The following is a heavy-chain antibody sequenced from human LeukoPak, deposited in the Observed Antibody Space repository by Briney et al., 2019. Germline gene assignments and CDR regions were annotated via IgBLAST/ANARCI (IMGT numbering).Heavy chain of an antibody. Sequence: GGSLRLSCEASGFTFSRTWMHWVRQGPGKGLLWLSRIESGGTTMYAESVKGRFTISRDNAKNTIYLQMNSLRAEDTAVYYCARKSSAVAGPFDYWGQGTLVTVSS. CDR1: GFTFSRTW. D-gene: IGHD6-19*01. V-gene: IGHV3-74*03. CDR3: ARKSSAVAGPFDY. CDR2: IESGGTT. J-gene: IGHJ4*02.